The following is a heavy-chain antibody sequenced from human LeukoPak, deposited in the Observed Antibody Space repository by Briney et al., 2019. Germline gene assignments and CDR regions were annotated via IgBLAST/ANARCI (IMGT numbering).Heavy chain of an antibody. D-gene: IGHD3-22*01. J-gene: IGHJ4*02. Sequence: GASVKVSCKASGYTFTSYGISWVRQAPGQGLEWMGWISAYNGNTNYAQKLQGRVTMTTDTSTSTAYMELRSLRSDDTAVYYCARVGYDSSGYYFSSGGYYFDYWGQRTLVTVSS. CDR2: ISAYNGNT. CDR3: ARVGYDSSGYYFSSGGYYFDY. CDR1: GYTFTSYG. V-gene: IGHV1-18*04.